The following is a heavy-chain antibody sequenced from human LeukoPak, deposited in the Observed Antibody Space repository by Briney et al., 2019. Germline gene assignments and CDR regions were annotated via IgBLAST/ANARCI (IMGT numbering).Heavy chain of an antibody. CDR3: ARSGSGWFDR. D-gene: IGHD6-19*01. CDR1: GFTFSSFN. Sequence: GGSLRLSCAASGFTFSSFNMNWVRQAPGKGLEWVSSISSTSSLIWYADSLKGRFTISRDNSKNTVYLQMNSLRVEDTAIYYCARSGSGWFDRWGQGILVTVSS. J-gene: IGHJ5*02. V-gene: IGHV3-21*01. CDR2: ISSTSSLI.